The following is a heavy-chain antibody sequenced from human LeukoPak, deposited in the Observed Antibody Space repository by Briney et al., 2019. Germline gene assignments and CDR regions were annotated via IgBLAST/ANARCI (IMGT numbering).Heavy chain of an antibody. D-gene: IGHD5-12*01. Sequence: GGSLRLSCAASGFSFSSYWMHWVRQAPGKGLVWVSRINSDGSSTSYADSVKGRFTISRDNAKNTLYLQMNSLRAEDTAVYYCGRGFGYDNIVTYWRQGTLVTVSS. J-gene: IGHJ4*02. CDR1: GFSFSSYW. CDR2: INSDGSST. V-gene: IGHV3-74*01. CDR3: GRGFGYDNIVTY.